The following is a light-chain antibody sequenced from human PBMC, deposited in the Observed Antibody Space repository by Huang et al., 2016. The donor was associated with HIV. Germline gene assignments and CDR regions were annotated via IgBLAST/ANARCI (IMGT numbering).Light chain of an antibody. J-gene: IGKJ2*01. V-gene: IGKV3-15*01. CDR2: GAS. CDR1: QSVGSN. Sequence: EIVMTQSPATLSLSPGERATLSCRASQSVGSNLAWYQHRPGQAPRLLIHGASTRATGIPARCSGSGSGTDFSLTISSLQSEDFAVYYCEQYNDWPYTFGQGTKLEIK. CDR3: EQYNDWPYT.